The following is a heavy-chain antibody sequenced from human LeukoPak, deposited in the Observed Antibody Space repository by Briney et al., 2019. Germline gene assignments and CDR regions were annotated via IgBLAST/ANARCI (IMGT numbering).Heavy chain of an antibody. CDR2: INHSGST. Sequence: PSETLSLTCAVYGGSFSGYYWSWIRQPPGKGLEWIGEINHSGSTNYNPSLKSRVTISVDTSKNQFSLKLSSVTAAGTAVYYCARDQGADSSSWYYYYGMDVWGQGTTVTVSS. CDR1: GGSFSGYY. D-gene: IGHD6-13*01. J-gene: IGHJ6*02. V-gene: IGHV4-34*01. CDR3: ARDQGADSSSWYYYYGMDV.